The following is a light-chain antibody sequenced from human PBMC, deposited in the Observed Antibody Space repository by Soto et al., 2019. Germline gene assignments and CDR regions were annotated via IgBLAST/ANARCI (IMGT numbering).Light chain of an antibody. CDR1: SSDVGGYIY. V-gene: IGLV2-14*01. CDR2: DVT. J-gene: IGLJ1*01. Sequence: QSVLTQPASVSGSPGQSITISCTGTSSDVGGYIYVSWYQQHPGKAPKLMIYDVTSRPSGVSYRFSGSKSGNTASLTISGLQAEDEADYYCSSYTTSSSYVFGNGTKVNVL. CDR3: SSYTTSSSYV.